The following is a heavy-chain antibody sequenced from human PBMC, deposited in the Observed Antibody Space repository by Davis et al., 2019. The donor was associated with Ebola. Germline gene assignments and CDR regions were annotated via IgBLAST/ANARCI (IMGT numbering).Heavy chain of an antibody. V-gene: IGHV1-3*01. CDR1: GYTFTSHA. CDR3: AREGSDFWSGYYSFFDY. D-gene: IGHD3-3*01. CDR2: INAGNGNT. J-gene: IGHJ4*02. Sequence: ASVKVSCKASGYTFTSHAMHWVRQAPGQRLEWMGWINAGNGNTKYSQKFQGRVTITRYTSASTAYMELSSLRSEDTAVYYCAREGSDFWSGYYSFFDYWGQGTLVTVSS.